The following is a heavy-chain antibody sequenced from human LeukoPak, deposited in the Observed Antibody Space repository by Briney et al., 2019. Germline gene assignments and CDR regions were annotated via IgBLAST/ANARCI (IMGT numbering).Heavy chain of an antibody. CDR2: ISISSSYI. CDR1: GFAFSSYY. J-gene: IGHJ3*02. CDR3: ARDRHYHDSSASDLDAFDI. V-gene: IGHV3-21*01. D-gene: IGHD3-22*01. Sequence: GGSLRLSCAASGFAFSSYYMNWVRQPPGKGLEWVSSISISSSYIYYADSVKGRFTISRDSAKNSLYLQMNSLRAEDTALYFCARDRHYHDSSASDLDAFDIWGQGTMVTVSS.